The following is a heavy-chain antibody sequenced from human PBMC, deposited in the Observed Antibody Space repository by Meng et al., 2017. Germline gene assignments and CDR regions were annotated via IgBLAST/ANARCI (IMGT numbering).Heavy chain of an antibody. V-gene: IGHV4-34*01. Sequence: VQLQQWGAGLLKPSDTLSLTCAVYGGSFSGYYWSWIRQPPGKGLEWIGEINHSGSTNYNPSLKSRVTISVDTSKNQFSLKLSSVTAADTAVYYCARRRGGSSDWFDPWGQGTLVTVSS. D-gene: IGHD6-6*01. CDR1: GGSFSGYY. CDR3: ARRRGGSSDWFDP. CDR2: INHSGST. J-gene: IGHJ5*02.